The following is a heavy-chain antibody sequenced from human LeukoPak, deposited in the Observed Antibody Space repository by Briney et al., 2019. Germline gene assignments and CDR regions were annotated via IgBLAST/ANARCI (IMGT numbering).Heavy chain of an antibody. CDR1: GFTFSSYA. J-gene: IGHJ5*02. D-gene: IGHD3-10*01. CDR3: AKQLRLDYGSGSYYPNWFDP. V-gene: IGHV3-23*01. Sequence: GGSLRLSCAASGFTFSSYAMSWVRQAPGKGLEWVSAISGSGGSTYYADSVKGRFTISRDNSKNTLYLQMNSLRAEDTAVYYCAKQLRLDYGSGSYYPNWFDPWGQGTLVTVSS. CDR2: ISGSGGST.